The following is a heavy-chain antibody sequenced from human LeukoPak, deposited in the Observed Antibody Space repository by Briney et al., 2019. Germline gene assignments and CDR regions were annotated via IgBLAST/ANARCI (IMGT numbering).Heavy chain of an antibody. V-gene: IGHV1-2*02. CDR2: INPNSGGT. CDR1: GYTFTSYY. D-gene: IGHD6-6*01. Sequence: ALLNLSCKASGYTFTSYYMRWLRQAPGQGREWMGGINPNSGGTYYAQKFQGRVTMSRDTSISTAYTALSRLRSDDTPVYDCATVSSSSLDYYYYYMDVWGKGTTVTVSS. CDR3: ATVSSSSLDYYYYYMDV. J-gene: IGHJ6*03.